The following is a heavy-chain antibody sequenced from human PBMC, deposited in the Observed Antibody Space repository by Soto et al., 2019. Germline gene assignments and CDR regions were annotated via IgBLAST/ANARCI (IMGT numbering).Heavy chain of an antibody. CDR2: INHSGST. V-gene: IGHV4-34*01. CDR1: GGSFSGYY. J-gene: IGHJ6*04. CDR3: ARGGRAVAGNAHSKRKYYYCGMDV. Sequence: PSETLSLTCAVYGGSFSGYYWSWIRQPPGKGLEWIGEINHSGSTNYNPSLKSRVTISVDTSKNQFSLKLSSVTAADTAVYYCARGGRAVAGNAHSKRKYYYCGMDVWGKGTTVTVCS. D-gene: IGHD6-19*01.